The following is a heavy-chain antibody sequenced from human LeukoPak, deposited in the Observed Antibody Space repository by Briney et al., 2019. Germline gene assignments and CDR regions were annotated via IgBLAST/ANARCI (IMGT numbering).Heavy chain of an antibody. Sequence: GGSLRLSCAASGFTFNDYAMHWVRQAPGKGLEWVSGISWNSGSIGYADSMKGRFTISRDNAKNSLYLQMNSLRAEDTALYYCAKDFRRQQWLILDYWGQGTLVTVSS. CDR2: ISWNSGSI. V-gene: IGHV3-9*01. J-gene: IGHJ4*02. D-gene: IGHD6-19*01. CDR1: GFTFNDYA. CDR3: AKDFRRQQWLILDY.